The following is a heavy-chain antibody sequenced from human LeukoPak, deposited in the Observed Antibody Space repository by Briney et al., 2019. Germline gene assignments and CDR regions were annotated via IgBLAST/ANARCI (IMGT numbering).Heavy chain of an antibody. Sequence: KTSETLSLTCTVSGRSFSSSSDYWGWIRQPPGKGLEWIGSIYYSGSTYYNPSLKSRVNISVDTSKNQFSLKLISVSAADTAVYYCARKKQPVPIDYWAQGTVVTVSS. CDR1: GRSFSSSSDY. CDR2: IYYSGST. J-gene: IGHJ4*02. CDR3: ARKKQPVPIDY. D-gene: IGHD6-13*01. V-gene: IGHV4-39*01.